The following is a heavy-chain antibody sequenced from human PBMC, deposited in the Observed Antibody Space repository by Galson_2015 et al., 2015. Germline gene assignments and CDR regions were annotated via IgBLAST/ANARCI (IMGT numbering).Heavy chain of an antibody. J-gene: IGHJ3*02. V-gene: IGHV3-21*01. CDR3: ARYDYGDFDDAFDI. CDR2: ISSSSAYI. Sequence: LRLSCAASGFAFSTSSMNWVRQAPGRGLEWVSSISSSSAYIFYADSVKGRFTISRDNAKNSLYLQMSSLRAEDTAVYFCARYDYGDFDDAFDIWGQGTLVTVSS. D-gene: IGHD4-17*01. CDR1: GFAFSTSS.